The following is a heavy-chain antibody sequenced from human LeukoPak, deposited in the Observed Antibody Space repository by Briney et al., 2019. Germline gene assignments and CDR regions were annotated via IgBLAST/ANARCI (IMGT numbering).Heavy chain of an antibody. D-gene: IGHD2-2*01. CDR2: ISGSGYSI. Sequence: GGTLRLSCAASGFSFSSYGVSWVRQAPGKGLEWVAFISGSGYSIYYADSVKGRFTISRDNSKNTVYLQMNSLRAEDTAVYYCAKDSTSWPTPLDYWGQGTLVTVSS. V-gene: IGHV3-23*01. CDR1: GFSFSSYG. J-gene: IGHJ4*02. CDR3: AKDSTSWPTPLDY.